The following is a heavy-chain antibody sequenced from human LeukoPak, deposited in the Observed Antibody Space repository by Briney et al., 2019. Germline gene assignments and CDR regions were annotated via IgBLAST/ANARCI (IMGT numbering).Heavy chain of an antibody. CDR2: IYVDGTT. J-gene: IGHJ4*02. CDR1: GFTVNSIY. Sequence: GGSLRLSCAVSGFTVNSIYMTWLRQAPGNGLEWVSVIYVDGTTIYSDSVKGRFTMTRDDSGNTLYLQLNSLRAEDTAVYYCAKEGRGAYNARIGIDYWGQGTLVTVSS. D-gene: IGHD5-24*01. CDR3: AKEGRGAYNARIGIDY. V-gene: IGHV3-66*01.